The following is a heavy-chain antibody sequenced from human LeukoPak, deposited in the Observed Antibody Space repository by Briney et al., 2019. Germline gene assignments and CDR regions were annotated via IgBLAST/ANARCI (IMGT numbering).Heavy chain of an antibody. Sequence: AASVKVSCKASGYTFTGYYMHWVRQAPGQGLEWMGWINPNSGGTNYAQKFQGRVTMTRDTSISTAYMELSRLRSDDMAVYYCARDFQGLGTRGYWGQGTLVTVSS. D-gene: IGHD6-13*01. CDR2: INPNSGGT. J-gene: IGHJ4*02. CDR3: ARDFQGLGTRGY. CDR1: GYTFTGYY. V-gene: IGHV1-2*02.